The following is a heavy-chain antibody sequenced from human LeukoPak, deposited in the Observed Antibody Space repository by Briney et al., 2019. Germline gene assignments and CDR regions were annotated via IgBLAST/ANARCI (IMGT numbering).Heavy chain of an antibody. CDR1: GFTFSSYA. J-gene: IGHJ3*01. CDR3: ARDRDDYVWGSYLGAFDV. Sequence: GGSLRLSCAASGFTFSSYAMSWVRQAPGKGLEWVSAISGSGGSTYYADSVKGRFTISRDNFKDTLYLQMHSLRAEDTAVFYCARDRDDYVWGSYLGAFDVWGHGTTVTVSS. CDR2: ISGSGGST. D-gene: IGHD3-16*01. V-gene: IGHV3-23*01.